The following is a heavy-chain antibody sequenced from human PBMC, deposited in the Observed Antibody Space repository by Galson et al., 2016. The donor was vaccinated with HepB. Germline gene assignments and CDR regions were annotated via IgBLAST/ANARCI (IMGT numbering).Heavy chain of an antibody. D-gene: IGHD6-6*01. CDR1: GASVSSGGYH. V-gene: IGHV4-61*02. Sequence: TLSLTCSVSGASVSSGGYHWTWIRQSAGKGLEWVGRIFTYGSTNYNPSLRSRATVSLDTSKNQFSLGLDSMTAADSGIYYCATRISPRPFDIWGRGTMVTVSS. CDR2: IFTYGST. CDR3: ATRISPRPFDI. J-gene: IGHJ3*02.